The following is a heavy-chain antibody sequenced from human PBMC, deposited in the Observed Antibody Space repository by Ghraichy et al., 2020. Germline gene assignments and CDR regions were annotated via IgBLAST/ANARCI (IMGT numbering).Heavy chain of an antibody. D-gene: IGHD3-10*01. CDR2: FYISGST. CDR1: GGSISSGSYY. CDR3: ARDRIRETYYYYMDV. V-gene: IGHV4-61*02. J-gene: IGHJ6*03. Sequence: SETLSLTCTVSGGSISSGSYYWSWIRQLAGKGLEWIGRFYISGSTIYNPSLKSRVTISGDTSKNQFSLKLSSVTAADTAVYYCARDRIRETYYYYMDVWGEGTTVTVSS.